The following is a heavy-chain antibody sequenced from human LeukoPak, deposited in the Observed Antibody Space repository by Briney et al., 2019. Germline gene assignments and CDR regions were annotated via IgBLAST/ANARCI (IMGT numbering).Heavy chain of an antibody. V-gene: IGHV4-59*01. Sequence: SETLSLTCTVSGGSISGNYWNWIRQSPGKGLEWIGYIYYTGSTNSNPYLKSRVTISVDTSKNQLSLQLSSVTAADTAVYYCARTNAFDIWGQGTMVTVSS. CDR2: IYYTGST. CDR1: GGSISGNY. CDR3: ARTNAFDI. J-gene: IGHJ3*02.